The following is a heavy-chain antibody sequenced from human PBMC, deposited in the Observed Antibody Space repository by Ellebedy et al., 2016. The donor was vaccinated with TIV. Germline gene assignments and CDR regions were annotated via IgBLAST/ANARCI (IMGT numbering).Heavy chain of an antibody. D-gene: IGHD3-10*01. V-gene: IGHV6-1*01. J-gene: IGHJ6*02. CDR3: ARGWFGSGMGV. CDR2: TCYRSKWNS. Sequence: SQTLLLTCVISGDSVSTDIGWNWIRQSPSRGLEWLGRTCYRSKWNSDYAVSLKSRITINPDTSKNLFSLQLNSVTPEDTAVYYCARGWFGSGMGVWGQGTTVTVSS. CDR1: GDSVSTDIG.